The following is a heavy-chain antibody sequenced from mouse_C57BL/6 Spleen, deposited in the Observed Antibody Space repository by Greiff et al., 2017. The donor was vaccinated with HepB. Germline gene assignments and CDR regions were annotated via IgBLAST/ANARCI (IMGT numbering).Heavy chain of an antibody. CDR1: GYAFSSYW. CDR3: ATDGYYGAMDY. J-gene: IGHJ4*01. V-gene: IGHV1-80*01. Sequence: VQLQQSGAELVKPGASVKISCKASGYAFSSYWMNWVKQRPGKGLEWIGQLYPGDGDTNYNGKFKGKATLTADKSSSTAYMQLSSLTSEDSAVYFCATDGYYGAMDYWGQGTSVTVSS. D-gene: IGHD2-3*01. CDR2: LYPGDGDT.